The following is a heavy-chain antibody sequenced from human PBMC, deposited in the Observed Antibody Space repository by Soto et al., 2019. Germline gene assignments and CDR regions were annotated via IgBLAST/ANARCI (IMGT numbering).Heavy chain of an antibody. CDR1: GGSFSGYY. V-gene: IGHV4-34*01. D-gene: IGHD2-15*01. CDR3: AREGSGGSLYDAFDI. Sequence: TLSLTCAVYGGSFSGYYWSWIRQPPGKGLEWIGEINHSGSTNYNPSLKSRVTISVDTSKNQFSLKLSSVTAADTAVYYCAREGSGGSLYDAFDIWGQGTMVTVSS. J-gene: IGHJ3*02. CDR2: INHSGST.